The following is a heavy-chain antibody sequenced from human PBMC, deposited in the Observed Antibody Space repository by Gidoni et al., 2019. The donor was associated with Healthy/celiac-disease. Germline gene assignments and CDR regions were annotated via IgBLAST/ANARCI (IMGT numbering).Heavy chain of an antibody. CDR2: INAGNGNT. J-gene: IGHJ6*02. V-gene: IGHV1-3*01. CDR1: GYTFTSYA. Sequence: QVQLVQSGAEVKKPGASVKVSCKASGYTFTSYAMHWVRQAPGQRLEWMGWINAGNGNTKYSQKFQGRVTITRDTSASTAYMELSSLRSEDTAVYYCARAVAAAGHPALQYYYYGMDVWGQGTTVTVSS. D-gene: IGHD6-13*01. CDR3: ARAVAAAGHPALQYYYYGMDV.